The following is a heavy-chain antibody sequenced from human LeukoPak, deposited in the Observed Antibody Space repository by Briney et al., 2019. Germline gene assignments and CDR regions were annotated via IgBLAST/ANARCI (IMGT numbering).Heavy chain of an antibody. V-gene: IGHV1-2*02. CDR1: GYTFTGYY. CDR3: ARARQQPAPGKIYYYYYYMDV. J-gene: IGHJ6*03. Sequence: ASVKVSCKASGYTFTGYYMHWVRQAPGQGLEWMGWINPNSGGTNYAQKFQGRVTMTRDTSISTAYMELSRLRSDDTAVYYCARARQQPAPGKIYYYYYYMDVWGKGTTVTVSS. D-gene: IGHD6-13*01. CDR2: INPNSGGT.